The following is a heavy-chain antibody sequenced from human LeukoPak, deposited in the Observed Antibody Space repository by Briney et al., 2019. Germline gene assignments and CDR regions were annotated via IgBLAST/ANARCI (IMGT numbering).Heavy chain of an antibody. CDR1: GYTFTGYY. Sequence: ASVKVSCKASGYTFTGYYMHWVRQAPGQGLEWMGWINPNSGGTNYAQKFQGRVTMTRDTSISTAYMDLSRLRSDDTVVYYCARDCSGWFLVYWRQGTLVSVSS. CDR3: ARDCSGWFLVY. D-gene: IGHD6-19*01. V-gene: IGHV1-2*02. CDR2: INPNSGGT. J-gene: IGHJ4*02.